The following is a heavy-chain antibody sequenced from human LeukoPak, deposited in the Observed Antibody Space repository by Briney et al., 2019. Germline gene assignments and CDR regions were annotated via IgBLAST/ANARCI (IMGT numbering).Heavy chain of an antibody. J-gene: IGHJ5*02. CDR3: ARDSSGYFHWFDP. D-gene: IGHD3-22*01. CDR1: GLTFADYT. V-gene: IGHV3-48*03. Sequence: GGSLRLSCAASGLTFADYTMHWVRQAPGKGLEWVSYISSSGSTIYYADSVKGRFTISRDNAKNSLYLQMNSLRAEDTAVYYCARDSSGYFHWFDPWGQGTLVTVSS. CDR2: ISSSGSTI.